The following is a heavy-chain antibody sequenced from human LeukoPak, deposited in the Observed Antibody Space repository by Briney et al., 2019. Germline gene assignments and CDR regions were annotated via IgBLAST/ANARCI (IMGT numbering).Heavy chain of an antibody. CDR1: EFTFTSYE. V-gene: IGHV3-48*03. Sequence: GGSLRLSCAASEFTFTSYELNWVRQAPGKGLEWVSYISSSGNTISYADSVKGRFTISRDNAKNTLYLQMNSLRAEDTAVYYCARGSSSWYRSAPFDYWGQGTLVTVSS. J-gene: IGHJ4*02. D-gene: IGHD6-13*01. CDR2: ISSSGNTI. CDR3: ARGSSSWYRSAPFDY.